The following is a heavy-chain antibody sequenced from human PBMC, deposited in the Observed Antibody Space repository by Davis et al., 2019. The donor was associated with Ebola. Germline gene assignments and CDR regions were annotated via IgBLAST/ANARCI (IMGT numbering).Heavy chain of an antibody. V-gene: IGHV3-23*01. CDR1: GFTFSSYA. CDR2: ISGSGGST. D-gene: IGHD4-17*01. CDR3: AKAQIPHSGDYEVIGMDV. Sequence: PGGSLRLSCAASGFTFSSYAMSWVRQAPGKGLEWVSTISGSGGSTYYADSVKGRFTISRDNSKNTLYLQMNSLRAEDTAVYYCAKAQIPHSGDYEVIGMDVWGQGTTVTVSS. J-gene: IGHJ6*02.